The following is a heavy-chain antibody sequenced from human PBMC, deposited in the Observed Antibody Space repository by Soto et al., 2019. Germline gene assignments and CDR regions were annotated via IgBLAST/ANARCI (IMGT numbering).Heavy chain of an antibody. CDR3: ARSIVVVTALDY. Sequence: ASVKVSFKASGYTFAGYAMHWVFQAPRQRLEWMGWINAGNGNTKYSQKFQGRVTITRDTSASTAYMELSSLRFEYTAVYYCARSIVVVTALDYWGQGTLVTVSS. V-gene: IGHV1-3*01. CDR2: INAGNGNT. J-gene: IGHJ4*02. D-gene: IGHD2-21*02. CDR1: GYTFAGYA.